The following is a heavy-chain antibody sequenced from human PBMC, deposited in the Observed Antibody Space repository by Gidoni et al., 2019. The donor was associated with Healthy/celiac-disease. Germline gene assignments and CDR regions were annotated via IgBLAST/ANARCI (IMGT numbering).Heavy chain of an antibody. V-gene: IGHV4-30-4*01. D-gene: IGHD5-18*01. J-gene: IGHJ4*02. CDR3: ARGGADTAMGNDY. CDR1: GGSISSGDYY. CDR2: IYYRGST. Sequence: QVQLQESGPGLVKPSQTLSLTCTVSGGSISSGDYYWSWIRQPPGKGLEWIGYIYYRGSTYYNPSLKSRVTISVDTSKNQFSLKLSSVTAADTAVYYCARGGADTAMGNDYWGQGTLVTVSS.